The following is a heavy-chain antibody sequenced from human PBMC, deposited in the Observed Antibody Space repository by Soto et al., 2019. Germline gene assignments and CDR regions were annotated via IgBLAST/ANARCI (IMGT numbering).Heavy chain of an antibody. Sequence: GGSLRLSCAASGLSFSSYSMNWVHQAPGKGLEWVSYISSSSSTIYYADSVKGRFTISRDNAKNTLYLHMNSLRAEDTAVYYCVRDMQLWRLDSWGQGILVTVSS. V-gene: IGHV3-48*04. CDR2: ISSSSSTI. J-gene: IGHJ4*02. CDR3: VRDMQLWRLDS. D-gene: IGHD2-21*01. CDR1: GLSFSSYS.